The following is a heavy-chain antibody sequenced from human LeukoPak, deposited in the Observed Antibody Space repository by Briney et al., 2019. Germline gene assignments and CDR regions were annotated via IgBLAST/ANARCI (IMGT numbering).Heavy chain of an antibody. J-gene: IGHJ5*02. V-gene: IGHV3-53*01. D-gene: IGHD3-10*01. Sequence: GGSLRLSCVASGFTVSTNFMSWVRQAPGKGLEWVSVIYSGGSTYYADSVEGRFTISRDNSKNTVSLQMNSLRAEDTAVYYCANYEGSYNSAKFDPWGQGTLVTVSS. CDR1: GFTVSTNF. CDR2: IYSGGST. CDR3: ANYEGSYNSAKFDP.